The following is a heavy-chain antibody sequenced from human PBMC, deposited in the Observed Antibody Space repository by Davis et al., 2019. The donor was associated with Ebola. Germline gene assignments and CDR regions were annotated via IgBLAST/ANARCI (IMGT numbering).Heavy chain of an antibody. Sequence: SLKISCAASGFTFDDYALHWVRQAPGKGLEWVSGISWNSGSIGYADSVKGRFTISRDNAKNSLYLQMNSLRAEDTALYYCAKGGYGTSSRVDYWGQGTLVTVSS. V-gene: IGHV3-9*01. CDR1: GFTFDDYA. D-gene: IGHD6-6*01. CDR2: ISWNSGSI. J-gene: IGHJ4*02. CDR3: AKGGYGTSSRVDY.